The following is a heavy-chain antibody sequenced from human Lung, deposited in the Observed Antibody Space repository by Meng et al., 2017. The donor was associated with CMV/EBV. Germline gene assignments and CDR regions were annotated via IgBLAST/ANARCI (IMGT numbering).Heavy chain of an antibody. J-gene: IGHJ5*02. CDR2: IHSSGST. CDR3: ARASYGSGSPLGESWFDP. Sequence: QASGPGLVKPSQTLSLTCTVSGGSISSGGYYWSWIRQHPGKGLEWIGYIHSSGSTYYNPSLRSRLTISVDTSKNQFSLKLSSVTAADTAVYYCARASYGSGSPLGESWFDPWGQGTLVTVSS. V-gene: IGHV4-31*03. D-gene: IGHD3-10*01. CDR1: GGSISSGGYY.